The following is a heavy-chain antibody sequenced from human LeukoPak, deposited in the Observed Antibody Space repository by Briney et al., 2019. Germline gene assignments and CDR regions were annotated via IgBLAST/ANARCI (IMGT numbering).Heavy chain of an antibody. J-gene: IGHJ4*02. V-gene: IGHV3-7*05. CDR3: ARDFRTDY. CDR1: GFTFSSYW. CDR2: LKQDGSQK. Sequence: GGSLRLSCAASGFTFSSYWMSWVRQAPGRGLEWVASLKQDGSQKYYVDSVKGRFTISRDNAKNSLDLQMNSLRAEDTAVYYCARDFRTDYWGQGTLVTVSS. D-gene: IGHD2-2*01.